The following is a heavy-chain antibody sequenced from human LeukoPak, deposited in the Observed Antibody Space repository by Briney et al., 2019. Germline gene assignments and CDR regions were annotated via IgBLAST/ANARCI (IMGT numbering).Heavy chain of an antibody. J-gene: IGHJ4*02. Sequence: SVKVSCKASGGTFSSYAISWMRQAPGQGLEWMGGIIPIFGTANYAQKFQGRVTITTDESTSTAYMELSSLRSEDTAVYYCARGTRKTDYYFDYWGQGTLVTVSS. CDR1: GGTFSSYA. CDR3: ARGTRKTDYYFDY. CDR2: IIPIFGTA. D-gene: IGHD3-10*01. V-gene: IGHV1-69*05.